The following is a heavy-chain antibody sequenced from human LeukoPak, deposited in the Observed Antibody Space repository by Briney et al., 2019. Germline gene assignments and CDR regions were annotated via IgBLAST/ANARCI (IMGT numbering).Heavy chain of an antibody. CDR1: GGTFSSYA. J-gene: IGHJ3*02. Sequence: ASVKVSCKASGGTFSSYAISWVRQAPGQGLEWMGGIIPIFGTANYAQKFQGRVTITTDEFTSTAYTELSSLRSEDTAVYYCAREPGYCSSTSCYTIWGQGTMVTVSS. CDR2: IIPIFGTA. D-gene: IGHD2-2*02. V-gene: IGHV1-69*05. CDR3: AREPGYCSSTSCYTI.